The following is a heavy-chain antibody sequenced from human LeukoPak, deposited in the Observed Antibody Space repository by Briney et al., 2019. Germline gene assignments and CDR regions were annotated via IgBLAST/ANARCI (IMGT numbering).Heavy chain of an antibody. CDR3: ANPPYGDPTGGIFDY. V-gene: IGHV3-23*01. J-gene: IGHJ4*02. Sequence: PGGSLRLSCAASGFTFSSYVVSWVRQAPGKGLEWVSAISGSGSSTYCADSVKGRFTISRDNSKNTLYLEMNSLRVEDTAVYYCANPPYGDPTGGIFDYWGQGTLVTVSS. D-gene: IGHD4-17*01. CDR1: GFTFSSYV. CDR2: ISGSGSST.